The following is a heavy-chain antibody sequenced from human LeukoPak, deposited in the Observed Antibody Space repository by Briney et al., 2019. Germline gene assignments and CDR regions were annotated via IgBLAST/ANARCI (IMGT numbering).Heavy chain of an antibody. CDR1: GFTFDDYA. J-gene: IGHJ4*02. Sequence: GGSLRLSCAASGFTFDDYAMHWVRQAPGKGLEWVSGISWNSGSIGYADSVKGRFTISRDNAKNSLYLQMNSLRAEDTALYYCVRGYSYGYRFDYWGQGTLVTVSP. CDR3: VRGYSYGYRFDY. V-gene: IGHV3-9*01. D-gene: IGHD5-18*01. CDR2: ISWNSGSI.